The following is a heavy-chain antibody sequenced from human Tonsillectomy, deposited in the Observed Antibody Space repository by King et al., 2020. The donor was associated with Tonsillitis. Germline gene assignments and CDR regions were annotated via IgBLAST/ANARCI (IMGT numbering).Heavy chain of an antibody. V-gene: IGHV4-39*07. Sequence: LQLQESGPGLVKPSETLSLTCTVSGGSITSSGYYWGWIRQPPGKGLEWIGNINYSGSAYYNPSLKSRVTISLDTSKNQFSLKLSSVAAADTAFYFCGGRKGSGGYDFDHRGQGTLVTRPS. CDR1: GGSITSSGYY. CDR2: INYSGSA. CDR3: GGRKGSGGYDFDH. D-gene: IGHD3-10*01. J-gene: IGHJ4*02.